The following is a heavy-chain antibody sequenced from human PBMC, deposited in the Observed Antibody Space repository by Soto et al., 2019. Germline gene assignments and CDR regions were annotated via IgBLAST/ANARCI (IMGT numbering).Heavy chain of an antibody. V-gene: IGHV3-11*01. CDR3: ARVSWREKYGMDV. CDR2: ITFSGNTV. J-gene: IGHJ6*02. Sequence: SCAASGFTFSDSYMSWIRLAPGKGLEWISYITFSGNTVYYADSLKGRFTISRDNAKNSLYLQMNRLRAEDTAVYYCARVSWREKYGMDVWGQGTTVTVSS. CDR1: GFTFSDSY.